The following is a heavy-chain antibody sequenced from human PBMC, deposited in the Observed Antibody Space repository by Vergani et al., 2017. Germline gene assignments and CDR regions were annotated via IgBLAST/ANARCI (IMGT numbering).Heavy chain of an antibody. CDR2: IYYSGST. CDR3: ARSVGSGSYDDY. V-gene: IGHV4-59*01. J-gene: IGHJ4*02. Sequence: QVQLQESGPGLVKPSETLSLTCTVSGGSICSYYWSWIRQPPGKGLEWIGYIYYSGSTNYNPSLKSRVTISVDTSKNQFSLKLSSVTAADTAVYYCARSVGSGSYDDYWGQGTLVTVSS. D-gene: IGHD3-10*01. CDR1: GGSICSYY.